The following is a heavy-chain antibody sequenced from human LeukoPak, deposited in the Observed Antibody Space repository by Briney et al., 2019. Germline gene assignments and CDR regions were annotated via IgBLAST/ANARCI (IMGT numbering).Heavy chain of an antibody. Sequence: GGSPRLSRAASRFTFSNYWMHWVRQAPRKRLVCVSRINSDGSGTSYADSVKGRFTISRDNAKNTLSLQMNSQRAEDTAVYYCARPPPYCGGDCYRFDYWGQGTLVTVSS. CDR3: ARPPPYCGGDCYRFDY. CDR1: RFTFSNYW. CDR2: INSDGSGT. V-gene: IGHV3-74*01. D-gene: IGHD2-21*02. J-gene: IGHJ4*02.